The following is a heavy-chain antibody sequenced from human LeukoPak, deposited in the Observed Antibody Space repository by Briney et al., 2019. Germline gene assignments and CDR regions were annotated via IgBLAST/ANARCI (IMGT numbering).Heavy chain of an antibody. CDR2: ISSSSSTI. V-gene: IGHV3-48*04. CDR1: GFTFSSYS. Sequence: GGSLRLSCAASGFTFSSYSMNWVRQAPGKGLEWVSYISSSSSTIYYADSVKGRFTISRDNAKNSLYLQMNSLRAEDTAVYYCASPIMITFGGVIATDYWGQGTLVTVSS. J-gene: IGHJ4*02. D-gene: IGHD3-16*02. CDR3: ASPIMITFGGVIATDY.